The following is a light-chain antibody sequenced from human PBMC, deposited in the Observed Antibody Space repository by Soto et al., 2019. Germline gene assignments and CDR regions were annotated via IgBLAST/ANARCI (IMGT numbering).Light chain of an antibody. CDR3: SSYTSSSTYVV. CDR1: SSDVGGYNY. Sequence: QSALTQPASVSGSPGQSITISCTGTSSDVGGYNYVSWYQQHPGKAPKLMIYDVINRPSGVSNRFSGPKSGNSASLTISGLQAEDEADYYCSSYTSSSTYVVFGGGTKVTVL. J-gene: IGLJ2*01. V-gene: IGLV2-14*03. CDR2: DVI.